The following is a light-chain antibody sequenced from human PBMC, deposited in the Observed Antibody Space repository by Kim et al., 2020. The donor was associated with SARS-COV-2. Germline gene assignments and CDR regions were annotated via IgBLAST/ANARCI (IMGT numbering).Light chain of an antibody. CDR2: GAS. V-gene: IGKV3-20*01. CDR1: QSVSSNY. Sequence: EIVLTQSPGTLSLSPGERATLSCRASQSVSSNYLAWYQGKPGQAPRLLIFGASSRATGIPDRFSGSGSGTDFTVTISRLEPEDFAVYYCQQYGSSPYTFGQGTKLEI. J-gene: IGKJ2*01. CDR3: QQYGSSPYT.